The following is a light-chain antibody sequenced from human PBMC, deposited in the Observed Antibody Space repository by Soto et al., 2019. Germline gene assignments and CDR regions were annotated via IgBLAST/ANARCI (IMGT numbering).Light chain of an antibody. V-gene: IGLV1-44*01. CDR1: SSNIGTSS. J-gene: IGLJ1*01. Sequence: QSVLPQPHSASGTPGQGVTISCSGSSSNIGTSSVHWFQQLPGTAPKLLISTTNQRPSGVPERFSGSKSGTSASLAISGLQSEDEADYYCAAWDDSLNGHVFGTGTRSPS. CDR2: TTN. CDR3: AAWDDSLNGHV.